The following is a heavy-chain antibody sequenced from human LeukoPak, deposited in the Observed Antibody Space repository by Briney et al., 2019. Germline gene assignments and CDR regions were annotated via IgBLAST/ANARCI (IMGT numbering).Heavy chain of an antibody. D-gene: IGHD3-10*01. Sequence: GGSLRLSCAASGFTFSSYSMNWVRQAPGKGLEWVSSISGSSSYIYYADSVKGRFTISRHNAKNSLYLQMNSLRAEDTAVYYCARDRDYYGSGSYHTNFDYWGQGTLVTVSS. J-gene: IGHJ4*02. V-gene: IGHV3-21*01. CDR3: ARDRDYYGSGSYHTNFDY. CDR2: ISGSSSYI. CDR1: GFTFSSYS.